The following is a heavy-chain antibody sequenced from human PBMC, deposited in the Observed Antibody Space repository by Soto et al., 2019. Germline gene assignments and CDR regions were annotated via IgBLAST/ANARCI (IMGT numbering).Heavy chain of an antibody. CDR3: ARGETVAAALDY. CDR1: GFTFSSYS. CDR2: ISGSSSYV. Sequence: LRLSCAASGFTFSSYSMTWVRQAPGKGLQWISFISGSSSYVNYADSVKGRFTISRDNAKSSLSLQMNSLGAEDTAVYYCARGETVAAALDYWGQGIQVTVSS. V-gene: IGHV3-21*05. D-gene: IGHD2-2*01. J-gene: IGHJ4*02.